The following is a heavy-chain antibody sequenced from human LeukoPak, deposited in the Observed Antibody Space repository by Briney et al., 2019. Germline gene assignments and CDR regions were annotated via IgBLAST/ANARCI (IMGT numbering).Heavy chain of an antibody. J-gene: IGHJ5*02. CDR3: ARGQAWDGYSSSWYYWFDP. Sequence: GASVKVSCKASGYTFAGNYMHWVRQAPGQGLEWLGWINHNSGDTNYAQKFQGRVTMTRDTSISTAYMELSRLRSDDTAVYYCARGQAWDGYSSSWYYWFDPWGQGTLVTVSS. CDR1: GYTFAGNY. CDR2: INHNSGDT. D-gene: IGHD6-13*01. V-gene: IGHV1-2*02.